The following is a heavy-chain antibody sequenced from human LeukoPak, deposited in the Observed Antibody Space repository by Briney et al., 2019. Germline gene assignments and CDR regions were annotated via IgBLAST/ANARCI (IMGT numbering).Heavy chain of an antibody. Sequence: PGGSLRLSCVGSGFTSIAYALTWARLAPGKGLEWVSGISGGGVTTYYADSVKGRFTISRDNSKNTLYLQMNSLRADDTAIYYCARNQQLGGHSYYYYGMDVWGQGTTVTVSS. J-gene: IGHJ6*02. CDR2: ISGGGVTT. D-gene: IGHD3-16*01. V-gene: IGHV3-23*01. CDR1: GFTSIAYA. CDR3: ARNQQLGGHSYYYYGMDV.